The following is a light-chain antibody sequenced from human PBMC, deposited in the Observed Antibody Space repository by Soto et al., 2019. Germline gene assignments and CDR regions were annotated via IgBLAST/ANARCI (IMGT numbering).Light chain of an antibody. J-gene: IGKJ5*01. CDR2: WAS. Sequence: DIVMTQSPDSLAVSLGERATINCKSSQSVLYSSNNKNYLTWYQQKPGQPPKLLVYWASTRESGVPDRFSGSGSGTDFTLTISSLQAEDVAVYYCQQYYSIPITFRQGTRLEIK. CDR3: QQYYSIPIT. V-gene: IGKV4-1*01. CDR1: QSVLYSSNNKNY.